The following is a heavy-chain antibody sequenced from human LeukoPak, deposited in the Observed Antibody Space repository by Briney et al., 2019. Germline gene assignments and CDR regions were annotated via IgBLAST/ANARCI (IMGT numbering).Heavy chain of an antibody. D-gene: IGHD3-10*01. CDR1: GDSVSSNSAA. CDR3: ARAAITMVRGARVGALDI. CDR2: TYYRSKWYN. J-gene: IGHJ3*02. V-gene: IGHV6-1*01. Sequence: SQTLSLTCAISGDSVSSNSAAWNWIRQSPSRGLEWLGRTYYRSKWYNDYAVSVKSRITINPDTSKNQFSLQLNSVTPEDTAVYYCARAAITMVRGARVGALDIWGQGTMVTVSS.